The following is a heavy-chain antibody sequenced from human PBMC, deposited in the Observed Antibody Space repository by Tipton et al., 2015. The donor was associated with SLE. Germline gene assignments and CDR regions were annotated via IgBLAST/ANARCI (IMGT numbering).Heavy chain of an antibody. CDR3: ARVNGTYGGSFDI. CDR2: IKQDGSDE. V-gene: IGHV3-7*01. CDR1: GFSFSSYW. Sequence: YLRLSCAAPGFSFSSYWMTWVRQAPGKGLEWVAIIKQDGSDEYYVDSVKGRFTISRDNAKNSLFVQMHNLRAGDTAVYYCARVNGTYGGSFDIWGQGTTVTVSS. J-gene: IGHJ3*02. D-gene: IGHD4-23*01.